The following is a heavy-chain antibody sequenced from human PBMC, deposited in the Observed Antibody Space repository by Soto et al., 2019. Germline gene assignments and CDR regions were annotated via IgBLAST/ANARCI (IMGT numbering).Heavy chain of an antibody. V-gene: IGHV5-51*01. CDR3: ASPQNGDYTNDMLTGPIDY. Sequence: GESLKISCKGSGYRFTSYWIAWVRQMPGKGLEWMGIIYPGDSDTRYSTSFQGQVTISADKSISTAYLQWSSLKASNTAMYYCASPQNGDYTNDMLTGPIDYWGQGTLVTVSS. CDR1: GYRFTSYW. CDR2: IYPGDSDT. D-gene: IGHD3-9*01. J-gene: IGHJ4*02.